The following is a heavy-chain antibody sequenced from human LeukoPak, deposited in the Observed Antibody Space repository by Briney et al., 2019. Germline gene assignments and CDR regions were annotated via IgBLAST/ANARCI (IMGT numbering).Heavy chain of an antibody. J-gene: IGHJ4*02. D-gene: IGHD2-21*01. Sequence: GGSLRLSCEASGFTLSDYYIDWVRQAPGKGLEWVGRTKSKAKSYVTEYAASVKGRLTISRDDSKTSVFLQMNSLKIEDTAVYYCAIVVSLGEYFDYWGQGTLVTVSS. CDR1: GFTLSDYY. CDR2: TKSKAKSYVT. CDR3: AIVVSLGEYFDY. V-gene: IGHV3-72*01.